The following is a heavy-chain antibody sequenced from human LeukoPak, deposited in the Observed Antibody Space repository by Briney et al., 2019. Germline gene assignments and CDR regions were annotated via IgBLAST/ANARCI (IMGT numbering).Heavy chain of an antibody. CDR2: ISSSSSYI. CDR3: ASYCSSTSCYAMVVDY. CDR1: GFTFSSYS. Sequence: GESLKISCAASGFTFSSYSMNWVRQAPGKGLEWVSSISSSSSYIYYADSVKGRFTISRDNAKNSLYLQMNSLRAEDTAVYYCASYCSSTSCYAMVVDYWGQGTLVTVSS. D-gene: IGHD2-2*01. J-gene: IGHJ4*02. V-gene: IGHV3-21*01.